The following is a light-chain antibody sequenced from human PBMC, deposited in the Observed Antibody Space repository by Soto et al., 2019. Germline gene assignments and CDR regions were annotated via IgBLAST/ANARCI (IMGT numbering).Light chain of an antibody. CDR2: EVT. V-gene: IGLV2-23*02. J-gene: IGLJ1*01. CDR1: SSDVGGYNY. CDR3: CSYAGSSYYV. Sequence: QSVLTQPASVSGSPGQSITISCTGTSSDVGGYNYVSWYQQHPGKAPKLVIYEVTKRPSGVSNRFSGSKSGNTASLTISGLQAEDEAYYYCCSYAGSSYYVFGSGTKLTVL.